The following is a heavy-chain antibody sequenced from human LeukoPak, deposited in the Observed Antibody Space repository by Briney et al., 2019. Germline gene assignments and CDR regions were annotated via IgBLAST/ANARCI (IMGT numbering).Heavy chain of an antibody. D-gene: IGHD4-11*01. CDR2: IYYSGSS. Sequence: PSETLSLTCTVSGGSISSYYWSWIRQPPGKGLEWIGSIYYSGSSYYNPSLKSRVTISVDTSKNQFSLKLSSVTAADTAVYYCARVTTVTTVYFDYWGQGTLVTVSS. V-gene: IGHV4-59*05. CDR1: GGSISSYY. CDR3: ARVTTVTTVYFDY. J-gene: IGHJ4*02.